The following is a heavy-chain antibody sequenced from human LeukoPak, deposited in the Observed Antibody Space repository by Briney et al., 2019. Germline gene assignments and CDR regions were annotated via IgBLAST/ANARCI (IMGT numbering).Heavy chain of an antibody. J-gene: IGHJ4*02. CDR3: ARQGYTVSYYFLDY. D-gene: IGHD1-26*01. V-gene: IGHV4-4*07. CDR1: GGSVRSYW. CDR2: IYSTGST. Sequence: SETLSLTCDVSGGSVRSYWWGWVCQPAGKGLEWLGRIYSTGSTRFNPSLKSRLTLSIDTSTNQFSLKLTSVTAADTAVYFCARQGYTVSYYFLDYWSQGTLVTVSS.